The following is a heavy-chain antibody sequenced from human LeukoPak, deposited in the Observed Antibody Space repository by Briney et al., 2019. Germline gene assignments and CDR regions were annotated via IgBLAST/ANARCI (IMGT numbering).Heavy chain of an antibody. J-gene: IGHJ6*03. Sequence: SETLSLTCTVSGGSISSYYWSWIRQPPGKGLEWIGDIYYSGSTNYNPSLKSRVTISVDTSKNQFSLKLSSVTAADTAVYYCARQSYSSGWYPDYYMDVWGKGTTVTIPS. D-gene: IGHD6-19*01. CDR1: GGSISSYY. V-gene: IGHV4-59*01. CDR3: ARQSYSSGWYPDYYMDV. CDR2: IYYSGST.